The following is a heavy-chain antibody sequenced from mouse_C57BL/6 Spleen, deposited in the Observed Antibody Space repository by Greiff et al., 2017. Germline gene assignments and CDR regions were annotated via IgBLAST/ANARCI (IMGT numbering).Heavy chain of an antibody. D-gene: IGHD2-4*01. Sequence: VQLQQPGAELVKPGASVKLSCTASGFNIKDYYMHWVKQRTEQGLEWIGRIDPEDGRTKYAPKFQGKATITADTSSNTAYLQLSSLTSEDTAVYYCASIYYEYDAFADWGQGTLVTVSA. J-gene: IGHJ3*01. V-gene: IGHV14-2*01. CDR1: GFNIKDYY. CDR2: IDPEDGRT. CDR3: ASIYYEYDAFAD.